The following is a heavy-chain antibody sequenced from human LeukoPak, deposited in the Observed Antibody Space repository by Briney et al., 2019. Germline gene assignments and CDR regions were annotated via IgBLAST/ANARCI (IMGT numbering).Heavy chain of an antibody. D-gene: IGHD5-18*01. J-gene: IGHJ4*02. CDR1: VGSISSYY. CDR2: IYYSGST. Sequence: PSETLSLTCTVSVGSISSYYWSWIRQPPGKGLEWIGYIYYSGSTNYHPSLKSRVTISVDTSKIQFSLKLSSVTAADTAVYYCARRRGYSYGWLDYWGQGTLVTVSS. V-gene: IGHV4-59*01. CDR3: ARRRGYSYGWLDY.